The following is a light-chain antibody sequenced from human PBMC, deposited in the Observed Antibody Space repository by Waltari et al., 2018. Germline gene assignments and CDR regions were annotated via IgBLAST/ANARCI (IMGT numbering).Light chain of an antibody. CDR3: QQSYSTPRT. J-gene: IGKJ2*01. V-gene: IGKV1-39*01. CDR1: QSILSY. Sequence: IHLTQSPSSLSATVGDSVTITCRASQSILSYLTWYQQKPGKAPKVLIYAASSLQSGVPSRFSGSGSGTDFTLTISSLQPEDFATYYCQQSYSTPRTFGQGTKLEIK. CDR2: AAS.